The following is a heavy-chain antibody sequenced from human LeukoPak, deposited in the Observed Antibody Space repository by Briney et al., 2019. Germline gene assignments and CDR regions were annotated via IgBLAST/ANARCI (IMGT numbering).Heavy chain of an antibody. CDR3: ASRTAAAGTNY. CDR2: INHSGST. D-gene: IGHD6-13*01. CDR1: GGSFSGYY. J-gene: IGHJ4*02. Sequence: SETLSLTCAVYGGSFSGYYWSWIRQPPGKGLEWIGEINHSGSTNYNPSLKSRVTIPVDTSKNQFSLKLSSVTAADTAVYYCASRTAAAGTNYWGQGTLVTASS. V-gene: IGHV4-34*01.